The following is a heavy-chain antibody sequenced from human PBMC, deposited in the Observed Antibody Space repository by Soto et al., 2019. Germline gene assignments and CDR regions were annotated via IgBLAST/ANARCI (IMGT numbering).Heavy chain of an antibody. V-gene: IGHV4-59*08. CDR3: ARHGDSSGWYGSTYYFDY. J-gene: IGHJ4*02. CDR1: GGSISTYY. Sequence: SETLSLTCPVCGGSISTYYWSWIRQPPGKGLEWIGYIYYSGSTNYNPSLKSRVTISVDTSKNQFSLKLSSVTAADTAVYYCARHGDSSGWYGSTYYFDYWGRGTLVTVPS. D-gene: IGHD6-19*01. CDR2: IYYSGST.